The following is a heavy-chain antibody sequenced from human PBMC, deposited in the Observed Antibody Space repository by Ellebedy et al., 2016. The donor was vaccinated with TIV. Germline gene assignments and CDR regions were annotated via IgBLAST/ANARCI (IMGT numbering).Heavy chain of an antibody. Sequence: GESLKISCAASGFTFSSYWMSWVRQAPGKGLEWVANIKQDGSEKYYVDSVKGRFTISRDNAKNSLYLQMNSLRAEDTAVYYCARGEYYYGSGSYYPLMDVWGQGTTVTVSS. CDR1: GFTFSSYW. CDR2: IKQDGSEK. D-gene: IGHD3-10*01. V-gene: IGHV3-7*03. CDR3: ARGEYYYGSGSYYPLMDV. J-gene: IGHJ6*02.